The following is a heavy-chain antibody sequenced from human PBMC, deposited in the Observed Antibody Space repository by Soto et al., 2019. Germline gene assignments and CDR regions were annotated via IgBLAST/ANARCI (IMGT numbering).Heavy chain of an antibody. J-gene: IGHJ3*02. D-gene: IGHD2-15*01. Sequence: QVQLMESGGGLVKPGGSLRISCAASGLTFSDYYMTWIRQAPGKGLEWVSYISSSGTGIYYPDSVKGRFNISRDNAKKSLYLQMRSLRAEDTAVYYCARAYSDAFDIWGQGTMVTVSS. CDR2: ISSSGTGI. CDR1: GLTFSDYY. V-gene: IGHV3-11*01. CDR3: ARAYSDAFDI.